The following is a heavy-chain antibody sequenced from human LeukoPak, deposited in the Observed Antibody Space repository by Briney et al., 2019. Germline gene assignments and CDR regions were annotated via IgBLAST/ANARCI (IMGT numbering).Heavy chain of an antibody. CDR2: IVVGSGNT. Sequence: SLKVCCKASGFTFTSSAMQWVRQARGQRLEWIGWIVVGSGNTNYAQKFQERVTITRDMSTSTAYMELSSLRSEDTAVYYCAAEGSRSGSSYYYYGMGVWGQGTTATVSS. J-gene: IGHJ6*02. V-gene: IGHV1-58*02. D-gene: IGHD3-10*01. CDR3: AAEGSRSGSSYYYYGMGV. CDR1: GFTFTSSA.